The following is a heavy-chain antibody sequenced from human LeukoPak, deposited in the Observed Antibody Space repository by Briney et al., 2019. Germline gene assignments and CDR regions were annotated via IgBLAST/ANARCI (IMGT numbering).Heavy chain of an antibody. D-gene: IGHD3-10*02. CDR2: SITKTDGGTT. CDR1: GLTFTNAW. J-gene: IGHJ4*02. V-gene: IGHV3-15*01. Sequence: GGSLRLSCAASGLTFTNAWMSWVRQAPGKGLEWVGRSITKTDGGTTDYAAPVEGRFTISRDDSKNTLYLQMNSLKTEDTAVYYCTTISYVGGFWGQGTLVTVSS. CDR3: TTISYVGGF.